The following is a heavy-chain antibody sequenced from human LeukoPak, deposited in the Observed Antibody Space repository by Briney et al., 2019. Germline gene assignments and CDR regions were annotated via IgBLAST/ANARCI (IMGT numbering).Heavy chain of an antibody. CDR2: ISGSGGST. V-gene: IGHV3-23*01. J-gene: IGHJ5*02. CDR3: ARNRYSSGARFAP. CDR1: GFTFSSYA. D-gene: IGHD6-19*01. Sequence: WGSLRLSCAASGFTFSSYAMSRVRQAPGKGLEWVSTISGSGGSTYYADSVKGRFTISKDNSKNTLYLQMSTLRAEDTPAYYCARNRYSSGARFAPWGQGTLVTVSS.